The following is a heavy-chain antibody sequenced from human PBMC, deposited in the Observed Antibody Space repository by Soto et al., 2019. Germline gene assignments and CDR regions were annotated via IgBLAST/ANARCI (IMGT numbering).Heavy chain of an antibody. D-gene: IGHD2-2*01. J-gene: IGHJ3*02. CDR2: INHSGST. CDR1: GGSFSGYY. CDR3: ARGGGEYQPFVGIDI. V-gene: IGHV4-34*01. Sequence: SETLSLTCAVYGGSFSGYYWSWIRQPPGKGLEWIGEINHSGSTNYNPSLKSRVTISVATSKNQFSLKLSSVTAADTAVYYCARGGGEYQPFVGIDIWGQGTMVTVSS.